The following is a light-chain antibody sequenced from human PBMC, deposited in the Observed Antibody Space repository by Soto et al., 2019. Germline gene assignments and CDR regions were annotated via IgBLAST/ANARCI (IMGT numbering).Light chain of an antibody. CDR2: EVS. CDR3: SSYAGSNNPYV. Sequence: QSVLTQPPSASGSPGQSVTISCTGTSSDVGGYNYVSWYQQHPGKAPKLMIYEVSKRPSGVPDRFSGSKSGNPVSLTVSGLQAEDEADYYCSSYAGSNNPYVFGTGTKVTVL. V-gene: IGLV2-8*01. CDR1: SSDVGGYNY. J-gene: IGLJ1*01.